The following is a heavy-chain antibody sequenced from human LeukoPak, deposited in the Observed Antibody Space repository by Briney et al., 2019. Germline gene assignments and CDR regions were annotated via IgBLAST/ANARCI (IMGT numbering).Heavy chain of an antibody. CDR1: GFTFSIYS. CDR2: ISSSSSYI. D-gene: IGHD1-26*01. V-gene: IGHV3-21*01. Sequence: GGSLRLSCAASGFTFSIYSMNWVRQAPGKGLEWVSSISSSSSYIYYADSVKGRFTISRDNAKNSLYLQMNSLRAEDTAVYYCARVHPYYSGSYYDYWGQGTLVTVSS. CDR3: ARVHPYYSGSYYDY. J-gene: IGHJ4*02.